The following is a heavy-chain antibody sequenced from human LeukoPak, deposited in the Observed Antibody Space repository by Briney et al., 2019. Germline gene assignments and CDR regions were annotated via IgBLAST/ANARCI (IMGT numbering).Heavy chain of an antibody. V-gene: IGHV3-21*01. J-gene: IGHJ4*02. Sequence: PGGSLRLSCAASGFTFSIYSMNWVRQAPGKGLEWVSSISSSSTYIYYADSVKGRFTISRDNAKNSLYLQMNSLRAEDTAVYYCARDGGGYDWDLDYWGQGTLVTVSS. CDR3: ARDGGGYDWDLDY. D-gene: IGHD5-12*01. CDR2: ISSSSTYI. CDR1: GFTFSIYS.